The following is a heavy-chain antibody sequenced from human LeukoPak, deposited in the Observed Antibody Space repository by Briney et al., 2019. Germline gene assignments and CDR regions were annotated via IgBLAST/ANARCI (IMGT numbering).Heavy chain of an antibody. CDR2: ITGSGDTT. CDR1: GFIFRNSA. J-gene: IGHJ4*02. D-gene: IGHD3-9*01. Sequence: GASLRLSCAASGFIFRNSAMSWVRQAPGKGLEWVSAITGSGDTTYYADSVKGRFTISRDNSKNTLYVEMNTLRAEDTAVYYCAKWGDYVILTGYYVSDFWGQGTLVTVPS. CDR3: AKWGDYVILTGYYVSDF. V-gene: IGHV3-23*01.